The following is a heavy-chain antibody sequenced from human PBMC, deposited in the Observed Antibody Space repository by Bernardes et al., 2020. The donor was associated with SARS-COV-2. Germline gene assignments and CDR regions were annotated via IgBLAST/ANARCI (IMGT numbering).Heavy chain of an antibody. Sequence: GGSLRLSCAASGFTFSSYTMNRVRQAPGKGLEWISSISTSSSYISYSDSVRGRFTISRDNAKNSVSLQMNSLRAEDTAVYYCARVDFSNLYYFDYWGQGTPVTVSS. J-gene: IGHJ4*02. CDR3: ARVDFSNLYYFDY. CDR1: GFTFSSYT. D-gene: IGHD4-4*01. CDR2: ISTSSSYI. V-gene: IGHV3-21*06.